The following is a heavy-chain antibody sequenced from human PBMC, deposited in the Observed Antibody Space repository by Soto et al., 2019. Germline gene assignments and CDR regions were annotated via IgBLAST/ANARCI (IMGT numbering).Heavy chain of an antibody. Sequence: PSETLSLTCAVYGGSFSGYYWSWIRQPPGKGLEWIGEINHSGSTNYNPSLKSRVTISGDTSKNQFSLKLSSVTAADTAVYYCARRDAYDYVWGSYRPNWFDPWGQGTLVTVSS. J-gene: IGHJ5*02. CDR1: GGSFSGYY. V-gene: IGHV4-34*01. CDR3: ARRDAYDYVWGSYRPNWFDP. CDR2: INHSGST. D-gene: IGHD3-16*02.